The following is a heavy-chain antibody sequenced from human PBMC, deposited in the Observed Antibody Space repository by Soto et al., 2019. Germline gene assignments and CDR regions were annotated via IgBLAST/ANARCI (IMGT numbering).Heavy chain of an antibody. Sequence: GGSLRLSCAASGFTFSSYGMHWVRQAPGKGLEWVAVIWYDGSNKYYADSVKGRFTISRDNSKNTLYLQMNSLRAEDTAVYYCARGRPSYGSGSYRLPYYYYYGMDVWGQGTTVTVS. CDR2: IWYDGSNK. D-gene: IGHD3-10*01. CDR3: ARGRPSYGSGSYRLPYYYYYGMDV. CDR1: GFTFSSYG. V-gene: IGHV3-33*01. J-gene: IGHJ6*02.